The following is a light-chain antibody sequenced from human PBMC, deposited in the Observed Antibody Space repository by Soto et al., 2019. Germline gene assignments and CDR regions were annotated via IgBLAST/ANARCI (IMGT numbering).Light chain of an antibody. Sequence: QSALTQPASVSGSPGQSITISCTGTSSDVGSYKFVSWYQQHPGKAPKVMIYEGSKRPSGVSNRFSGSKSGNTASLTISGLQAEDEADYYCCSYAGSSIWVFGGGTQLTVL. CDR3: CSYAGSSIWV. CDR1: SSDVGSYKF. CDR2: EGS. V-gene: IGLV2-23*01. J-gene: IGLJ3*02.